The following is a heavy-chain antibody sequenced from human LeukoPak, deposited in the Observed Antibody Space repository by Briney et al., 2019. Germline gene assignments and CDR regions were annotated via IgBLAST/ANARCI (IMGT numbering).Heavy chain of an antibody. CDR2: MNPNSGNT. CDR1: GYTFTSYD. CDR3: ARGMDYDFWSGYYFWFDP. V-gene: IGHV1-8*01. D-gene: IGHD3-3*01. J-gene: IGHJ5*02. Sequence: ASVKVSCKASGYTFTSYDINWVRQATGQGLEWMGWMNPNSGNTGYAQKFQGRVTMTRNTSISTAYMELSSLRSEDTAVYYCARGMDYDFWSGYYFWFDPWGQGTLITVSS.